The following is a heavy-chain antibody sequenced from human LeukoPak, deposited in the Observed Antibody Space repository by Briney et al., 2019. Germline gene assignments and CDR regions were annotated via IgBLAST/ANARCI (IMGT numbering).Heavy chain of an antibody. V-gene: IGHV4-38-2*02. Sequence: SETLSLTCTVSGYSISSGYYWGWIRQPPGKGLEWIGSIYHSGSTYYNPSLKSRVTISVDTSKNQFSLKLSSVTAADTAVYYCARHKWDWGSYYFDYWGQGTLVTVSS. D-gene: IGHD7-27*01. J-gene: IGHJ4*02. CDR3: ARHKWDWGSYYFDY. CDR2: IYHSGST. CDR1: GYSISSGYY.